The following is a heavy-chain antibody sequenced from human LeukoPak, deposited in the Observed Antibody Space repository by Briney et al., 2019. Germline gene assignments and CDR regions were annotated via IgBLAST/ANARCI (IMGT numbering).Heavy chain of an antibody. CDR3: ARGGRAGVHTSYGMDV. D-gene: IGHD1-1*01. J-gene: IGHJ6*02. CDR1: GFTFSNSA. CDR2: ISGSGAGT. Sequence: GGSLRLSCAASGFTFSNSAMNWVRQAPGKGLEWVSTISGSGAGTYYADSVKGRFTISRDNSKNTLYLQMNSLRAEDTAVYYCARGGRAGVHTSYGMDVWGQGTTVTVSS. V-gene: IGHV3-23*01.